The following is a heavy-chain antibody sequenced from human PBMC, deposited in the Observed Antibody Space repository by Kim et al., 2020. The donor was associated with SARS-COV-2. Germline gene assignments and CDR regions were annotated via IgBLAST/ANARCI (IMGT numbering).Heavy chain of an antibody. J-gene: IGHJ6*02. Sequence: SETLSLTCTVSGGSISSGGYYWSWIRQHPGKGLEWIGYIYYSGSTYYNPSLKSRVTISVDTSKNQFSLKLSSVTAADTAVYYCARDRYYDFWSGYYQPLSYYYYGMDVWGQGTTVTVSS. D-gene: IGHD3-3*01. CDR3: ARDRYYDFWSGYYQPLSYYYYGMDV. V-gene: IGHV4-31*03. CDR2: IYYSGST. CDR1: GGSISSGGYY.